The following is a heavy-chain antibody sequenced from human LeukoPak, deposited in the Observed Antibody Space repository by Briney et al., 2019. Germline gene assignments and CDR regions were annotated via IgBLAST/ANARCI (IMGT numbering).Heavy chain of an antibody. D-gene: IGHD6-25*01. CDR2: IHSAGST. CDR3: ARVIRSGNYYFDY. V-gene: IGHV3-53*01. Sequence: GGSLRLSCAASGFTVSLSYMSWVRQAPGRGLEWVSMIHSAGSTYYADSVRGRFTIFRDNSKATLFLQMNSLKADDTAVYFCARVIRSGNYYFDYWGQGTLVTVS. J-gene: IGHJ4*02. CDR1: GFTVSLSY.